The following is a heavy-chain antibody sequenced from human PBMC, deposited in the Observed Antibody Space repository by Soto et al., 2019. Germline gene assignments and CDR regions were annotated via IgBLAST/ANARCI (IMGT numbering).Heavy chain of an antibody. Sequence: QVQLVQSGAEVKKPGSSVKVSCKASGGTFSSYAISWVRQAPGQGLEWMGGIIPIFGTANYAQKFQGRVTITADESTSTAYMELSSLRSEDKAVYYCARGRYCGGDCLHYYYYGMDVWGQGTTVTVSS. J-gene: IGHJ6*02. CDR1: GGTFSSYA. V-gene: IGHV1-69*01. D-gene: IGHD2-21*02. CDR3: ARGRYCGGDCLHYYYYGMDV. CDR2: IIPIFGTA.